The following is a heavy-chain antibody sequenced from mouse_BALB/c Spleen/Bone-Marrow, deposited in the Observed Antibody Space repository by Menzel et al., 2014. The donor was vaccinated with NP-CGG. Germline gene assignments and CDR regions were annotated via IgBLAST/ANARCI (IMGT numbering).Heavy chain of an antibody. V-gene: IGHV1S81*02. CDR3: TREGAY. CDR2: INPSNGGI. Sequence: QVQLQQSGAELVKPGASVKLSCKASGYTFNSYYMYWVKRRPGQGLEWIGEINPSNGGINFNEKFKSKATLTVDKSSSTAYMQLSSLTSEDSAVYYCTREGAYWGQGTLVTVSA. J-gene: IGHJ3*01. CDR1: GYTFNSYY.